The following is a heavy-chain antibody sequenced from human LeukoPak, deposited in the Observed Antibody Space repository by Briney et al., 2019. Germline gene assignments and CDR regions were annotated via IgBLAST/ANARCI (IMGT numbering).Heavy chain of an antibody. Sequence: PSETLSLTCTVSGGSISSYYWSWIRQPPGKRLEWIGYIYYSGGTNYNPSLKSRVTISVDTSKNQFSLKLSSVTAADTAVYYCARDGGGGWGDYFDYWGQGTLVTVSS. V-gene: IGHV4-59*01. CDR2: IYYSGGT. J-gene: IGHJ4*02. D-gene: IGHD2-15*01. CDR1: GGSISSYY. CDR3: ARDGGGGWGDYFDY.